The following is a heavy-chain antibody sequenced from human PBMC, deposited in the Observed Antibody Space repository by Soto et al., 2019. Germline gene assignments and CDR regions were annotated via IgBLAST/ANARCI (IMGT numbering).Heavy chain of an antibody. CDR2: ISAYNGNT. D-gene: IGHD3-22*01. V-gene: IGHV1-18*01. Sequence: ASVKVSCKASGYTFTNYGISWVRQAPGQGLEWMGWISAYNGNTNYTQRLQGRVTVTTDTSTRTAYMELRSLRSDDTAVYYCARDTYYFDSSGYYNFDYWGQGTLVTVSS. J-gene: IGHJ4*02. CDR3: ARDTYYFDSSGYYNFDY. CDR1: GYTFTNYG.